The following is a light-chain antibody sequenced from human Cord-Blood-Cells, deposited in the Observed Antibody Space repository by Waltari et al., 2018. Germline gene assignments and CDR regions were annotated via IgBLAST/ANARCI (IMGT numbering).Light chain of an antibody. CDR2: QDS. Sequence: SYELTQPPSVSVSPGQTASLPCSADKSGDKYACWYQQKPGQSPLLVIYQDSKRPSGIPERFSGSNSGNTATLTISGTQAMDEADYYCQAWDSSTVVFGGGTKLTVL. V-gene: IGLV3-1*01. CDR3: QAWDSSTVV. CDR1: KSGDKY. J-gene: IGLJ2*01.